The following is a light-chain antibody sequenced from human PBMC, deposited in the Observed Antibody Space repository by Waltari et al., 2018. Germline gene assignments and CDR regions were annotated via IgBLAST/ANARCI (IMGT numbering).Light chain of an antibody. CDR3: STRDDRLTGVV. J-gene: IGLJ3*02. Sequence: QSVLTQPPSASGTPGQRVTIPCSGRYSNIGSNVVNWYQQLPGTGPSLLIYSNGQRPSGVPDRFSGSKSGTSASLAISGLQSEDEADYYCSTRDDRLTGVVFGGGTKVTVL. CDR2: SNG. CDR1: YSNIGSNV. V-gene: IGLV1-44*01.